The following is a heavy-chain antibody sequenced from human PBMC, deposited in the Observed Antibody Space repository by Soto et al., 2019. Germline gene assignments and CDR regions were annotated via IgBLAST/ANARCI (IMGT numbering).Heavy chain of an antibody. V-gene: IGHV3-15*07. Sequence: GGSLRLSCAASGFTFSNAWMNWVRQAPGKGLEWVGRIKSKTDGGTTDYAAPVKGRFTISRDDSKNTLYLQMNSLKTEETAVYYCTTASGYCTNGVCPRAPDAFDIWGQGTMVTVSS. J-gene: IGHJ3*02. CDR2: IKSKTDGGTT. CDR3: TTASGYCTNGVCPRAPDAFDI. D-gene: IGHD2-8*01. CDR1: GFTFSNAW.